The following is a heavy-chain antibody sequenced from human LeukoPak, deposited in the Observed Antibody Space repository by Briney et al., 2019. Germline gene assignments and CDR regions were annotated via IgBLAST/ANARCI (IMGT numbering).Heavy chain of an antibody. V-gene: IGHV3-64D*06. CDR3: VSQAEGYYSGPFDY. D-gene: IGHD3-22*01. J-gene: IGHJ4*02. CDR1: GFTFNTYA. CDR2: ISDNGGST. Sequence: GGSLRLSCSTSGFTFNTYAMHWVRQAPGKGLEYASSISDNGGSTNYADSVKGRFIISRDNSKSTVYLQMSSLRPEDTAVYHCVSQAEGYYSGPFDYWGQGTLVTVSS.